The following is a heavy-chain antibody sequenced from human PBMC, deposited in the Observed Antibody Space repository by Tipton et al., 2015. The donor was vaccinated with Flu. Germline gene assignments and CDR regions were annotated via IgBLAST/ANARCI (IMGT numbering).Heavy chain of an antibody. CDR3: ARGNCSSTSCYSYRYYYGMDV. V-gene: IGHV1-69*01. Sequence: QMQLVQSGAEVKKPGSSVKVSCKASGGTFSSYAISWVRQAPGQGLEWMGGIIPIFGTANYAQKFQGRVTITADESTSTAYMELSSLRSEDTAVYYCARGNCSSTSCYSYRYYYGMDVWGQGTTVTVSS. D-gene: IGHD2-2*02. CDR2: IIPIFGTA. J-gene: IGHJ6*02. CDR1: GGTFSSYA.